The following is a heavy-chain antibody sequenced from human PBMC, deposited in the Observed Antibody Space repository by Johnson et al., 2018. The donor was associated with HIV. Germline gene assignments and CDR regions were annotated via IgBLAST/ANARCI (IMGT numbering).Heavy chain of an antibody. CDR3: ARGVGATTVAAFDI. D-gene: IGHD1-26*01. CDR1: GFTFDDHG. J-gene: IGHJ3*02. CDR2: INWNGGNR. V-gene: IGHV3-20*04. Sequence: VQLVESGGGVVRPGGFLRLSCAASGFTFDDHGMSWVRQATGKGLEWISGINWNGGNRGDADSVKGQFIISRDNGKNSLYLQMNSLRAEDTALYYCARGVGATTVAAFDIWGQGTMVTVSS.